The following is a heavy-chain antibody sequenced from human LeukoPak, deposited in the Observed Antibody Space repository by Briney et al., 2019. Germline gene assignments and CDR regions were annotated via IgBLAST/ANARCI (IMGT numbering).Heavy chain of an antibody. D-gene: IGHD1-26*01. CDR3: ARQGSGNYLSPVNY. CDR1: GGSFRGYY. CDR2: IYYSGST. Sequence: PSETLSLTCAVYGGSFRGYYWSWIRQPPGKGLEWIGTIYYSGSTYYNPSLKSRVTISVDTSKNQFSLKLSSVTAADTAVYYCARQGSGNYLSPVNYWGQGTLVTVSS. V-gene: IGHV4-34*01. J-gene: IGHJ4*02.